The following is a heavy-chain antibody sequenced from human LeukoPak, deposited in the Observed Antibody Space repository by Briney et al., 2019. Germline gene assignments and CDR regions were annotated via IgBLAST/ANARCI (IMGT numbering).Heavy chain of an antibody. Sequence: SVTLALTCAVSGGSISSSNWWSWVRQSPGKGLEWIGEIYHSGSTNYNPSLKSRVSISVDKSKNQLSLKLTSVTAADTAMYHCARDYCSSTSCYSALDYWGQEILDTVSS. CDR1: GGSISSSNW. J-gene: IGHJ4*02. CDR2: IYHSGST. CDR3: ARDYCSSTSCYSALDY. V-gene: IGHV4-4*02. D-gene: IGHD2-2*01.